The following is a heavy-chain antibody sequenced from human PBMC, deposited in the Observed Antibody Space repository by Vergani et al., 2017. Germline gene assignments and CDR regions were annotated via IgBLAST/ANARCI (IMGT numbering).Heavy chain of an antibody. Sequence: QVQLQESGPGLVKHSETLSLTCTVSGGSISSYYWSWIRQPPGKGLEWIGYIYYSGSTNYNPSLKSRVTISVDTSKNQFSLKLSSVTAADTAVYYCARGTVSGGFGPWGQGTLVTVSS. CDR3: ARGTVSGGFGP. V-gene: IGHV4-59*01. J-gene: IGHJ5*02. CDR2: IYYSGST. CDR1: GGSISSYY. D-gene: IGHD4-11*01.